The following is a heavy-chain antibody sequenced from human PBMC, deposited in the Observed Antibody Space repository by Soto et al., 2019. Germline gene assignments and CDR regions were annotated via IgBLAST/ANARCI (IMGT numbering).Heavy chain of an antibody. D-gene: IGHD2-15*01. CDR1: GFTFSSYA. CDR3: VKDDRILGRRYFDL. V-gene: IGHV3-23*01. J-gene: IGHJ2*01. CDR2: ISFSDGGT. Sequence: GGSLRLSCAASGFTFSSYAMTWVRQAPGKGLEWVSSISFSDGGTYYADSVKGRLTISRDNSKNTLFLQMNSLRVEDTAVYYCVKDDRILGRRYFDLWGRGTLVTV.